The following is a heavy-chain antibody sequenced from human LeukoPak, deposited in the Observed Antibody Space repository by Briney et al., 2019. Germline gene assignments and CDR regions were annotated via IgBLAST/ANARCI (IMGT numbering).Heavy chain of an antibody. D-gene: IGHD6-19*01. CDR3: AKGPGIAVAGRLLYYYGMDV. CDR2: ISYDGSNK. CDR1: GFTFSSYG. V-gene: IGHV3-30*18. Sequence: GRSLRLSCAASGFTFSSYGMHWVRQAPGKGLEWVAVISYDGSNKYYADSVKGRFTISRDNSKNTLYLQMNSLRAEGTAVYYCAKGPGIAVAGRLLYYYGMDVWGQGTTVTVSS. J-gene: IGHJ6*02.